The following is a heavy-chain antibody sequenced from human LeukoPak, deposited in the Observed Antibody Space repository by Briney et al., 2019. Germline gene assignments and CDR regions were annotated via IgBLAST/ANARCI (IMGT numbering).Heavy chain of an antibody. CDR3: ARDRYSNTRTNWFDP. Sequence: GGSLRLSCAASGFTFSDYYLSWTRQAPGQGLEWVSYISDSSTYTNYADSVKGRFTISRDNAKNSLYLQMNSLRAEDTAVYYCARDRYSNTRTNWFDPWGQGTLVTVSS. CDR1: GFTFSDYY. J-gene: IGHJ5*02. V-gene: IGHV3-11*05. D-gene: IGHD2-15*01. CDR2: ISDSSTYT.